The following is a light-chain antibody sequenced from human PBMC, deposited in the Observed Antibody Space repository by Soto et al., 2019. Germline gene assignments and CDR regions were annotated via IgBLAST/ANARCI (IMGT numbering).Light chain of an antibody. CDR1: ESIRGY. Sequence: DIQMTQSPSSLSASVGDRVTIACRASESIRGYLNWYQQKPGKAPKLLIFGASSLQSGVPSRFSGSGSGTEFTLTISSLQPEDFATYYCQESYCAPQFTFAGGTKVEIK. J-gene: IGKJ4*01. V-gene: IGKV1-39*01. CDR2: GAS. CDR3: QESYCAPQFT.